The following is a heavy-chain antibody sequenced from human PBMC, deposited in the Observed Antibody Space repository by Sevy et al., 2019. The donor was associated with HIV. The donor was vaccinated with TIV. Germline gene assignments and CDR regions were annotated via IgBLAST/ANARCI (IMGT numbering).Heavy chain of an antibody. CDR1: GVSISGGAYY. CDR2: ISYTGRT. V-gene: IGHV4-39*01. J-gene: IGHJ5*02. D-gene: IGHD2-15*01. Sequence: SETLSLTCTVSGVSISGGAYYWGWIRQPPGKGLEWIGSISYTGRTYYNPSLKSRVTISVDTSKNHFSLKLTSVTAADTAVYYCARRGDNNWFDPWGQGTLVTVSS. CDR3: ARRGDNNWFDP.